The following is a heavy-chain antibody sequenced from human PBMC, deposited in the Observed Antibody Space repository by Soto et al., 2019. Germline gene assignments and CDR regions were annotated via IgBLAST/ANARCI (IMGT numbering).Heavy chain of an antibody. D-gene: IGHD3-9*01. CDR3: ARGHNILTAYYKDDAFDI. CDR1: GFSCSDYY. J-gene: IGHJ3*02. Sequence: GGSLRLSCAASGFSCSDYYMSWIRQAPGKGLEWVSYISISTSSTSYTNYADSVKGRFTISRDNAKNSLYLQMNSLRAEDTAVYYCARGHNILTAYYKDDAFDIWGQGTMVTVSS. V-gene: IGHV3-11*05. CDR2: ISISTSSTSYT.